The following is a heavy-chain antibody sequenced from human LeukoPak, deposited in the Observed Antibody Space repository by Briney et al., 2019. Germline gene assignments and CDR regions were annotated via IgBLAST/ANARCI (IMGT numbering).Heavy chain of an antibody. CDR2: IYFTGSS. V-gene: IGHV4-39*07. J-gene: IGHJ3*01. D-gene: IGHD2-2*01. CDR1: GGLFTSSSHY. CDR3: ARGRGPNTN. Sequence: SETLSLTCTVSGGLFTSSSHYWGWLRQPPGKGLEWIGSIYFTGSSYYNPSLKSRVTISVDTSKNQFSLKLSSVTAADTAVYYCARGRGPNTNWGQGTMVTVSS.